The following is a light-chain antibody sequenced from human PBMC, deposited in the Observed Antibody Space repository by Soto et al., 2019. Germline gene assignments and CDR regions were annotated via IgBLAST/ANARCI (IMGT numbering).Light chain of an antibody. CDR3: QHYSGWPL. V-gene: IGKV3-15*01. CDR1: QSVGIN. CDR2: DAS. J-gene: IGKJ3*01. Sequence: EIVLTQSPATLSVSLGERATVSCRATQSVGINLAWYQQKPGQTPRLLIYDASTGATGVPARFSGSGSGTEFSLTVSSLQSEDSAIYYCQHYSGWPLFGPGT.